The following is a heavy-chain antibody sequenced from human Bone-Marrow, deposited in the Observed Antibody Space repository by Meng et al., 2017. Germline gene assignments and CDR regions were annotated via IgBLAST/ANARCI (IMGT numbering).Heavy chain of an antibody. CDR2: INPNSGGT. J-gene: IGHJ3*02. CDR1: GYTFTGYY. Sequence: ASVKVSCKASGYTFTGYYMHWVRQAPGQGLEWMGRINPNSGGTNYAQKFQGRVTMTRDTSISTAYMELSRLRSDDTAVYYCARGKPQEYWLGAFDIWGQGTVVTVSS. V-gene: IGHV1-2*06. CDR3: ARGKPQEYWLGAFDI. D-gene: IGHD2-8*02.